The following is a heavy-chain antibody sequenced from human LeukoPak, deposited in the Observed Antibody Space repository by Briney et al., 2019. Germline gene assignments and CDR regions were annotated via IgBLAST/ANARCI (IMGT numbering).Heavy chain of an antibody. D-gene: IGHD5-18*01. Sequence: ASVKVSCKASGYTFTSYDINWVRQATGQGLEWMGWMNPNSGNTGYAQKFQGRVTMTRNTSISTAYMELSNLRSEDTAVYYCARVMDTDVLSGYWGQGTLVTVSS. CDR1: GYTFTSYD. J-gene: IGHJ4*02. V-gene: IGHV1-8*01. CDR3: ARVMDTDVLSGY. CDR2: MNPNSGNT.